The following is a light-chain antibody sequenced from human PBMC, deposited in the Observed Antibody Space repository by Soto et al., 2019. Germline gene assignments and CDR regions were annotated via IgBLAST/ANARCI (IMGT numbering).Light chain of an antibody. V-gene: IGLV1-51*01. CDR3: GSWDTSLSIVV. CDR1: SSNMGRNY. CDR2: DND. Sequence: QSVLTQPPSVSAAPGQKVTISCSGGSSNMGRNYVSCYQQLPGTAPKLLIFDNDKRPSGIPDRFSGSRSGTSGTLAITGLQPGDEADYYCGSWDTSLSIVVFGGGTKLTVL. J-gene: IGLJ2*01.